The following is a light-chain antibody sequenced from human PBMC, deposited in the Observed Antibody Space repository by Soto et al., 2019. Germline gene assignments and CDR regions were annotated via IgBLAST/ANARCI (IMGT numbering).Light chain of an antibody. CDR1: SSNIGAGYD. V-gene: IGLV1-40*01. CDR2: GNS. Sequence: QSVLTQPPSVSGAPGQRVTISCPGSSSNIGAGYDVHWYQQLPGTAPQLIIYGNSNRPSGVPDRFSGSKSGSSASLAITGLQAEDEADYYCQSYDSSLSGWVFGGGTKLTVL. CDR3: QSYDSSLSGWV. J-gene: IGLJ3*02.